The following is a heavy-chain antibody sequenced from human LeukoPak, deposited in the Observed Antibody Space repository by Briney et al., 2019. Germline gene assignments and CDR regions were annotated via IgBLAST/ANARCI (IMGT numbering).Heavy chain of an antibody. V-gene: IGHV4-59*01. CDR2: IYYSGNT. CDR3: ARASRGHDY. CDR1: GGSFSGYY. D-gene: IGHD3-10*01. Sequence: SETLSLTCAVYGGSFSGYYWSWIRQPPGKGLEWIGYIYYSGNTNYNPSLKSRVTISVDTSKNQFSLKLTSVTAADTAVYYCARASRGHDYWGQGTLVTVSS. J-gene: IGHJ4*02.